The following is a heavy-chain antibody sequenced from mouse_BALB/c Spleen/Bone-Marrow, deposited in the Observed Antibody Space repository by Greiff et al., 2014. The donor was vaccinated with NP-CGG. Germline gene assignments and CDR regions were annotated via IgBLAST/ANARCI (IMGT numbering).Heavy chain of an antibody. V-gene: IGHV1-26*01. CDR1: GYSLTGYT. CDR3: ARDGNGFAY. Sequence: LVESGTSMKISCKASGYSLTGYTMNWVKQSHGKNLEWIGLINPYNGGTSYNQKFKGKTTLTVDKSSSTAYMELLSLTSEDSAVYYCARDGNGFAYWGQGTLVTVSA. D-gene: IGHD2-1*01. CDR2: INPYNGGT. J-gene: IGHJ3*01.